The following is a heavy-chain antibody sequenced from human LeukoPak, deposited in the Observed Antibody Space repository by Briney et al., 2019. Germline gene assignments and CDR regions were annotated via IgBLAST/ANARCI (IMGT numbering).Heavy chain of an antibody. Sequence: ASVKVSCKASGYTFNNLGISWVRQAPGQGLEWMGWISAYNGNTNYAQKLQGRVTMTTDTSTSTAYMELRSLRSDDTAVYYCARDPGSFLSSSGWLNWFDPWGQGTLVTVSS. J-gene: IGHJ5*02. CDR3: ARDPGSFLSSSGWLNWFDP. CDR1: GYTFNNLG. D-gene: IGHD6-19*01. CDR2: ISAYNGNT. V-gene: IGHV1-18*01.